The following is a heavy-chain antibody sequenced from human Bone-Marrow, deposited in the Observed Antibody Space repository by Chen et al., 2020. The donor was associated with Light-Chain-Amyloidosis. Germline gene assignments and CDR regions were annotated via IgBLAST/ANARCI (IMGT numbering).Heavy chain of an antibody. V-gene: IGHV5-51*01. CDR1: GYTFPNYW. D-gene: IGHD5-12*01. Sequence: EVQLEQSGPEVKKPGESLKISCKGPGYTFPNYWIGWVRQMPGKGLEWMGVIYPDDSDARYSPSFEGQVTISADKSITTAXXXXXXLKASDTAMYYCARRRDGYNFDYWGQGTLVTVSS. J-gene: IGHJ4*02. CDR3: ARRRDGYNFDY. CDR2: IYPDDSDA.